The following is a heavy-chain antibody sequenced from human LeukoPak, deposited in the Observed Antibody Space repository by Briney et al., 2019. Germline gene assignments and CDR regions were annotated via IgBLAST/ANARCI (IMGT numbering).Heavy chain of an antibody. D-gene: IGHD3-10*01. V-gene: IGHV4-34*01. CDR1: GGSFSGYY. CDR2: INHSGST. Sequence: SETLSLTCAVYGGSFSGYYWSWIRQPPGKGLEWIGEINHSGSTNYNPSLKSRVTISVDTSKNQFSLKLSSVTAADTAVYYCARGLSYHHGSGSPRFDPWGQGTLVTVSS. J-gene: IGHJ5*02. CDR3: ARGLSYHHGSGSPRFDP.